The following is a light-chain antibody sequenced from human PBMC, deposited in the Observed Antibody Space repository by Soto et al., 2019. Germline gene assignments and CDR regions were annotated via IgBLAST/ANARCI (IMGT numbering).Light chain of an antibody. CDR3: HKRSNCLN. V-gene: IGKV3-11*01. J-gene: IGKJ4*01. Sequence: EIVLTQSPATLSLSPGERATLSCRASQSVSSYLAWNQQKPGQAPRLLIYDASNRATGIPARFSGSGSGTDFTLTISSLEPEDFAVYYCHKRSNCLNLGGGTKVDSK. CDR1: QSVSSY. CDR2: DAS.